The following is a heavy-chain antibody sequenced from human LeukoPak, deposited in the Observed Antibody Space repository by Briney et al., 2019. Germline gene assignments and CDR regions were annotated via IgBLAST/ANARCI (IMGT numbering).Heavy chain of an antibody. CDR2: ISAYNGNT. CDR1: GYTFTSYG. D-gene: IGHD5-12*01. CDR3: AREAVGATIGHNWFDP. Sequence: ASVKVSCKASGYTFTSYGISWVRQAPGQGLEWMGWISAYNGNTNYAQKLQGRVTMTTDTSTSTACMELRSLRSDNTAVYYCAREAVGATIGHNWFDPWGQGTLVTVSS. V-gene: IGHV1-18*01. J-gene: IGHJ5*02.